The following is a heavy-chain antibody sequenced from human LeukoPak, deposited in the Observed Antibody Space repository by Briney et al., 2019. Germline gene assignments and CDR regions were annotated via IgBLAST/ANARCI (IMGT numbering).Heavy chain of an antibody. Sequence: GASVKVSCKASGYTFTSYGISWVRQAPGQGLEWMGWISAYNGNTNYAQKFQGRVTMTRDTSISTAYMELSRLRSDDTAVYYCARVLITGKRGYYFDYWGQGTLVTVSS. CDR2: ISAYNGNT. D-gene: IGHD1-20*01. J-gene: IGHJ4*02. CDR1: GYTFTSYG. V-gene: IGHV1-18*01. CDR3: ARVLITGKRGYYFDY.